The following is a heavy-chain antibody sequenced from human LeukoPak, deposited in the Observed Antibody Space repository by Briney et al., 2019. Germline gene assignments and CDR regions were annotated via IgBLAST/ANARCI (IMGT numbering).Heavy chain of an antibody. CDR3: ARPPYSSSGSFDY. Sequence: GGSLRLSCAASGFTFSSYSMNWVGQAPGKGLEWVSSISSSSIYIYYADSVKGRFTISRDNAKNSLYLQMNSLRAEDTAVYYCARPPYSSSGSFDYWGQGTLVTVSS. CDR1: GFTFSSYS. J-gene: IGHJ4*02. V-gene: IGHV3-21*01. D-gene: IGHD6-13*01. CDR2: ISSSSIYI.